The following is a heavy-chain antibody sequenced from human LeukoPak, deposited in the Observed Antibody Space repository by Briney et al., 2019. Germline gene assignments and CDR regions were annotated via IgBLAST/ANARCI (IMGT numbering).Heavy chain of an antibody. CDR2: ISYDGSNK. J-gene: IGHJ5*02. CDR1: GFTFSSYA. V-gene: IGHV3-30-3*01. CDR3: ARDRTGSANWFDP. D-gene: IGHD6-25*01. Sequence: GRSLRLSCAASGFTFSSYAMHWVRQAPGKGLEWVAVISYDGSNKYYADSVKGRFTISRDNSKNTLYLQMNSLRAEDTAVYYCARDRTGSANWFDPWGPGTLVTVSS.